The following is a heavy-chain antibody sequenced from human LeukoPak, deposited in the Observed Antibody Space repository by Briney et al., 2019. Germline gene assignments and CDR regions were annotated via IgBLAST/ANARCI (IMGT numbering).Heavy chain of an antibody. Sequence: GGSLRLSCAASGFTFSSYSMNWVRQAPGKGLEWVSYISSSSSTIYYADSVKGRFTISRDNAKNSLYLQMNSLRAEDTAVYYCARGLWGLELLYFDYWGQGTLVTVSS. J-gene: IGHJ4*02. CDR3: ARGLWGLELLYFDY. CDR2: ISSSSSTI. V-gene: IGHV3-48*04. D-gene: IGHD1-26*01. CDR1: GFTFSSYS.